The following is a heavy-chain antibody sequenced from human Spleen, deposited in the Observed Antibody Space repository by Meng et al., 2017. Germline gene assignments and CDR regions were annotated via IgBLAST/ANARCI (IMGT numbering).Heavy chain of an antibody. D-gene: IGHD2-15*01. V-gene: IGHV7-4-1*02. CDR3: ARGPRGGWFDH. J-gene: IGHJ5*02. CDR2: IKTESGSP. Sequence: VQMGQSGVELKKPGASVKLSCKASGYTFTTYNLHWVRQAPGQGLEWMGWIKTESGSPRSAQGFTGRFVFSLDTSVSTAYLDISSLKADDTAVYFCARGPRGGWFDHWGQGTLVTVSS. CDR1: GYTFTTYN.